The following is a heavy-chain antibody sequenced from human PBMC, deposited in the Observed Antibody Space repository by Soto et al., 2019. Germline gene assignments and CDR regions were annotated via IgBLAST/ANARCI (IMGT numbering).Heavy chain of an antibody. CDR3: AKDPTAAGDYYYYGMDV. CDR2: ISYDGSNK. J-gene: IGHJ6*02. Sequence: VGSLRLSCAASGFTFSSYGMHWVRQAPGKGLEWVAVISYDGSNKYYADSVKGRFTISRDNSKNTLYLQMNSLRAEDTAVYYCAKDPTAAGDYYYYGMDVWGQGTTVTVSS. CDR1: GFTFSSYG. D-gene: IGHD6-13*01. V-gene: IGHV3-30*18.